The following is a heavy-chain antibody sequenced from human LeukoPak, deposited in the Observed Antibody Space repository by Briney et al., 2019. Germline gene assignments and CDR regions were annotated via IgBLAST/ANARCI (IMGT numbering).Heavy chain of an antibody. CDR3: ATFLTPEPHFDY. D-gene: IGHD3-9*01. CDR2: IHHSGTT. J-gene: IGHJ4*02. CDR1: GGSMSSYY. Sequence: SETLSLTCTVSGGSMSSYYWSWVRQPPGKGPEWIGNIHHSGTTNYHSSLMSRVTMSIDTSKNLFSLNLNSVTAADTAVYYCATFLTPEPHFDYWGQGTLVTVSS. V-gene: IGHV4-59*01.